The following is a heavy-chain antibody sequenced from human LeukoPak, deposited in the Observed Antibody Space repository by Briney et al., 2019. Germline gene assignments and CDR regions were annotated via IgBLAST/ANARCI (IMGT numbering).Heavy chain of an antibody. Sequence: SETLSLTCTISSGSISSSSYYWSWIRQPPGKGLEWIGYIYYSGSTNYNPSLKSRVTISVDTSKNQFSLKLSSVTAADAAVYYCARTGGQQLADFDYWGQGTLVTVSS. CDR3: ARTGGQQLADFDY. CDR2: IYYSGST. CDR1: SGSISSSSYY. V-gene: IGHV4-61*01. J-gene: IGHJ4*02. D-gene: IGHD6-6*01.